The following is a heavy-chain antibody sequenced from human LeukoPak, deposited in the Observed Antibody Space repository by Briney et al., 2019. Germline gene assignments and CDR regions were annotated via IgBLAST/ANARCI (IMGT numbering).Heavy chain of an antibody. CDR1: GFTVSSSY. J-gene: IGHJ4*02. Sequence: GGSLRLSCAASGFTVSSSYMSWVRQAPGKGLQWVSVIYTSGTTYYADSVKGRLTISRDNSKNTLYLQMNNLRAEDTAVYYCARSVVAIRDLDYWGQGTLVTVSS. CDR2: IYTSGTT. CDR3: ARSVVAIRDLDY. D-gene: IGHD2-15*01. V-gene: IGHV3-53*01.